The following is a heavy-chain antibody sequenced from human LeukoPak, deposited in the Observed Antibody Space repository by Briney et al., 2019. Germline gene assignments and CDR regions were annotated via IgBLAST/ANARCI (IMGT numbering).Heavy chain of an antibody. J-gene: IGHJ4*02. CDR3: AREGYCSSTSCYAGMDY. Sequence: PGGSLRLSCAASGFTFSSYSMNWVRQAPGKGLEWVSYINSSSSTIYYADSVKGRFTISRDNAKNSLYLQMNSLRAEDTAVYYCAREGYCSSTSCYAGMDYWGQGTLVTVSS. V-gene: IGHV3-48*04. D-gene: IGHD2-2*01. CDR1: GFTFSSYS. CDR2: INSSSSTI.